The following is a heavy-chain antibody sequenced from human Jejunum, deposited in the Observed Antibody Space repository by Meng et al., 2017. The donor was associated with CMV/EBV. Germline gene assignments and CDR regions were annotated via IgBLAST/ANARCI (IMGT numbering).Heavy chain of an antibody. CDR2: INSDGSIT. D-gene: IGHD3/OR15-3a*01. CDR1: GFNLESYY. CDR3: VRGGYDFWSGYGGP. Sequence: GFNLESYYMHWVRQAPGKGLVWVSRINSDGSITVYADAVKGRFTISRDNAKSTAYLQMNGLRGDDTAVYFCVRGGYDFWSGYGGPWGQGTLVTVSS. V-gene: IGHV3-74*01. J-gene: IGHJ5*02.